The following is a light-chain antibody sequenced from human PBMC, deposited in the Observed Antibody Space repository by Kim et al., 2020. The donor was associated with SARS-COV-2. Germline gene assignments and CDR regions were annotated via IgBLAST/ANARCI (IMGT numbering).Light chain of an antibody. J-gene: IGLJ2*01. V-gene: IGLV2-8*01. Sequence: QSVTISCTGSSSDVGGYNYVSWYQQHPGKAPRLMIYEVTKRPSGVPDRFSGSRSGNTASLTVSGLQAEDEADYYCSSFAGRNSVVFGGGTKLTVL. CDR3: SSFAGRNSVV. CDR1: SSDVGGYNY. CDR2: EVT.